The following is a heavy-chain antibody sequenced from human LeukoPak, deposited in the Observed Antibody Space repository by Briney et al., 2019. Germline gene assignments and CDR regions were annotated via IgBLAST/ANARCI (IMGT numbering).Heavy chain of an antibody. D-gene: IGHD3-9*01. CDR2: ISGSGGST. J-gene: IGHJ5*02. Sequence: GGSLRLSCAASGFTFSSYAMSWVRQAPGKGLEWVSAISGSGGSTYYADSVKGRFTISRDNSKNTLYLQMNSLRAEDTAVYYCARDGAENYDILSWFDPWGQGTLVTVSS. V-gene: IGHV3-23*01. CDR1: GFTFSSYA. CDR3: ARDGAENYDILSWFDP.